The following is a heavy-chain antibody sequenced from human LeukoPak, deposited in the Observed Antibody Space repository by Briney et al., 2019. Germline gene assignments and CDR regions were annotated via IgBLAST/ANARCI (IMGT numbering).Heavy chain of an antibody. CDR1: GFPFDRYW. V-gene: IGHV3-7*01. J-gene: IGHJ4*02. Sequence: GGSLRLSCVAPGFPFDRYWMSWVRQAPGKGLEWVANIKHDGSEKNFVDSVKSRFTISRDNAENSLFLQMNSLRADDTAVYFCARQPIYEAYFDFWGQGTLVTVSS. CDR3: ARQPIYEAYFDF. CDR2: IKHDGSEK. D-gene: IGHD3-16*01.